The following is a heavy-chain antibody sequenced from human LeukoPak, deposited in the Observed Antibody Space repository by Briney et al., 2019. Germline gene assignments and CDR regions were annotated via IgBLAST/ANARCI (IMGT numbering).Heavy chain of an antibody. CDR2: INRGGST. Sequence: SETLSLTCAVYGDSFSDFYWSWIRQPPGKGLEWIGEINRGGSTNYNPSLKSRVAISVDTSKNQFSLKLSSVTAADTAVYYCARYIWGSYPTFEDYWGQGTLVTVSS. V-gene: IGHV4-34*10. J-gene: IGHJ4*02. D-gene: IGHD3-16*02. CDR3: ARYIWGSYPTFEDY. CDR1: GDSFSDFY.